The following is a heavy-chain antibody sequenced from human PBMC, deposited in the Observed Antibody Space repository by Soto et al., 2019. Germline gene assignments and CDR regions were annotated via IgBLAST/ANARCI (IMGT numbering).Heavy chain of an antibody. CDR2: IGTAGDT. V-gene: IGHV3-13*01. CDR1: GFTFSSYD. CDR3: ARGGYYYGSGSQNYYYYNMDV. D-gene: IGHD3-10*01. J-gene: IGHJ6*03. Sequence: GGSLRLSCAASGFTFSSYDMHWVRQATGKGLEWVSAIGTAGDTYYPGSVKGRFTISRENAKNSLYLQMNSLRAGDTAVYYCARGGYYYGSGSQNYYYYNMDVWGKGTTVTVSS.